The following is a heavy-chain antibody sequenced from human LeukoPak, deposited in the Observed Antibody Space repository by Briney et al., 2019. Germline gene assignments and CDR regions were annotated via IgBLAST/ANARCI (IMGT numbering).Heavy chain of an antibody. CDR3: VSRYSSGGFEAEN. J-gene: IGHJ4*02. V-gene: IGHV4-34*01. Sequence: GSLRLSCAASGFTFSSYSMNWIRQPPGKGLEWIGEINHSGSTNYNPSLKSRVTISVDTSKNQFSLKLSSVTAADTAVYYCVSRYSSGGFEAENWGQGTLVTVSS. CDR2: INHSGST. CDR1: GFTFSSYS. D-gene: IGHD6-19*01.